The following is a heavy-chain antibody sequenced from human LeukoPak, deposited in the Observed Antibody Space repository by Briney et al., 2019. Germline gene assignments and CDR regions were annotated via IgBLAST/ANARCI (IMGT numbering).Heavy chain of an antibody. V-gene: IGHV3-30*02. D-gene: IGHD5-18*01. CDR3: AKDFVDTAMATSGDY. Sequence: GGSLRHSCAASGFTFSSYGMHWVRQAPGKGLEWVAFIRYDGSNKYYADSVKGRFTISRDNSKNTLYLQMNSLRAEDTAVYYCAKDFVDTAMATSGDYWGQGTLATVSS. CDR2: IRYDGSNK. J-gene: IGHJ4*02. CDR1: GFTFSSYG.